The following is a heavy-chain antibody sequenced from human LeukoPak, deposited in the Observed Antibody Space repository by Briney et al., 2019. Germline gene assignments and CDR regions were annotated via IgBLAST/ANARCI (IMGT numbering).Heavy chain of an antibody. CDR2: ISGSGSVS. D-gene: IGHD6-19*01. CDR1: GFTFSSYS. CDR3: ATGSGWYYDS. Sequence: GGSLRLSCAASGFTFSSYSMNWVRQAPGKGLEWISYISGSGSVSYYEDSVKGRFTISRDNARNTVYLQMNSLRAEDTAVYYCATGSGWYYDSWGQGTLVTVSS. J-gene: IGHJ4*02. V-gene: IGHV3-48*04.